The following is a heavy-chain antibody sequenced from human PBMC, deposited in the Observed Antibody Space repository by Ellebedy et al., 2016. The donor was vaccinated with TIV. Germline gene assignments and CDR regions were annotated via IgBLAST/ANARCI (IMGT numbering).Heavy chain of an antibody. CDR2: IKHDGSEK. Sequence: GGSLRLXXAASGFTFSTYWLSWVRQAPGKGLEWVATIKHDGSEKYFVDSVKGRFTISRDNAKNSQCLQMNSLRAEDTAVYYCVRDKSSGSTYGSHFDYWGQGSLVTVSS. CDR3: VRDKSSGSTYGSHFDY. D-gene: IGHD5-18*01. CDR1: GFTFSTYW. V-gene: IGHV3-7*01. J-gene: IGHJ4*02.